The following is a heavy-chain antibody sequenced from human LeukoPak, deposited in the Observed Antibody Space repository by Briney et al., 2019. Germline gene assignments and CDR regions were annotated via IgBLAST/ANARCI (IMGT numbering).Heavy chain of an antibody. CDR1: GFTFSSYA. Sequence: GGSLRLSCAASGFTFSSYAMSWVRQAPGKGLEWVSAISSSGGSTYYADSVKGRFTISRDNSKNTLYLQMNSLRAEDTAVYYCAKTTYYYGSGSYYLDYWGQGTLVTVSS. CDR2: ISSSGGST. J-gene: IGHJ4*02. V-gene: IGHV3-23*01. D-gene: IGHD3-10*01. CDR3: AKTTYYYGSGSYYLDY.